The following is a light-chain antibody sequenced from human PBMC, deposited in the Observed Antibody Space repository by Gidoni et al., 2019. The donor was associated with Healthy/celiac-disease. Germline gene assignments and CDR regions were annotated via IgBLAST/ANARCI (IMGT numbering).Light chain of an antibody. J-gene: IGLJ2*01. CDR3: QSYDSSLSGSVV. Sequence: QSLLTQPPSASGASGQRVTISCTGSSTNIGAGYDVPWYQQLPGTAPKLLVYGNSNLPSGVPDRFSGSKSGTSASLAITGLQAEDEADYYCQSYDSSLSGSVVFGGGTKLTVL. CDR1: STNIGAGYD. CDR2: GNS. V-gene: IGLV1-40*01.